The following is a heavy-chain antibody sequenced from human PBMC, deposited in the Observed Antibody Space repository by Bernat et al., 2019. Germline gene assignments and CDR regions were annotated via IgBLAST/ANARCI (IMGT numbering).Heavy chain of an antibody. CDR2: ISGSGGTT. V-gene: IGHV3-23*01. J-gene: IGHJ1*01. CDR3: AKGLEFSGNYFRTFGP. D-gene: IGHD1-26*01. Sequence: EVQLLESGGDFVQPGGCLRLSCAASGFTFSTYAMSWVRQVPEKGLEWVSTISGSGGTTYYADSVKGRFTISREHSQNTLYLQMSGLRAEDTAVYYCAKGLEFSGNYFRTFGPRGPGTLVTVS. CDR1: GFTFSTYA.